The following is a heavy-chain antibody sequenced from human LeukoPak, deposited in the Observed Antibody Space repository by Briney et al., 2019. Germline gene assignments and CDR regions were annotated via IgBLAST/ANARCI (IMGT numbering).Heavy chain of an antibody. V-gene: IGHV5-51*01. CDR1: GYSFTNYW. D-gene: IGHD1-26*01. CDR2: IYPGDSDA. J-gene: IGHJ4*02. CDR3: ARRRDLYSGSYYPFDY. Sequence: GESLKISCKGSGYSFTNYWIGWVRQMPGKGLKWMGIIYPGDSDACYSPSFQGQVTISADNSISTAYLQWSSLKASDTAMYYCARRRDLYSGSYYPFDYWGQGTLVTVSS.